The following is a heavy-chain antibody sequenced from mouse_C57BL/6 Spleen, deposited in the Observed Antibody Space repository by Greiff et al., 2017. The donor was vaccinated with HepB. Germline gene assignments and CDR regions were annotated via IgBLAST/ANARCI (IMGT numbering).Heavy chain of an antibody. CDR1: GYSITSGYY. D-gene: IGHD4-1*01. CDR2: ISYDGSN. Sequence: DVQLQESGPGLVKPSQSLSLTCSVTGYSITSGYYWNWIRQFPGNKLEWMGYISYDGSNNYNPSLKNRISITRDTSKNQFFLKLNSVTTEDTATYYCARGNWGYAMDYWGQGTSVTVSS. J-gene: IGHJ4*01. V-gene: IGHV3-6*01. CDR3: ARGNWGYAMDY.